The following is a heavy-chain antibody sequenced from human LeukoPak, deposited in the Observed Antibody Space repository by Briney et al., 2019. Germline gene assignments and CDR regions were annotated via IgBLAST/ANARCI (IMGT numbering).Heavy chain of an antibody. CDR1: GGSISSYY. CDR3: ARDDSSGYYDY. CDR2: IYYSGST. V-gene: IGHV4-59*01. D-gene: IGHD3-22*01. Sequence: SETLSLTCTVSGGSISSYYWSWIRQPPGKGLEWIGYIYYSGSTNYNPSLKSRVTISVDTSKNQFSLKLSSVTAADTAVYYCARDDSSGYYDYWGQGTLVTVSS. J-gene: IGHJ4*02.